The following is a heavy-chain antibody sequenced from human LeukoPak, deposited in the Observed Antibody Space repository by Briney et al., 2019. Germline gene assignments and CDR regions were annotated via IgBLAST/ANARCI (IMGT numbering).Heavy chain of an antibody. J-gene: IGHJ4*02. CDR2: IKSKVDGGTT. V-gene: IGHV3-15*01. CDR1: GFTFSNAW. CDR3: STGGYYEDY. D-gene: IGHD3-22*01. Sequence: PGGSLRLSCAGSGFTFSNAWMNWVRQAPGMGLEWVGRIKSKVDGGTTDYAAPVKGRFTISRDDPKNTVYLQMNSLKTEDTAVYYCSTGGYYEDYWGQGTLVTVSS.